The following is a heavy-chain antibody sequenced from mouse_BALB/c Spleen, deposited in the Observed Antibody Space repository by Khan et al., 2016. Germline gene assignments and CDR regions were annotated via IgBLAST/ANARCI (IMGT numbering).Heavy chain of an antibody. Sequence: QVQLKESGPGLVQPSQSLSITCTVSGFSLTSYGVHWVRQSPGKGLEWLGVIWSGGSTDYHAAFISRLSISKDNSKSQVFFKMNSLQANDTSIYYCARNTYGSTYFDYWGQGTTLTVSS. J-gene: IGHJ2*01. D-gene: IGHD1-1*01. V-gene: IGHV2-2*02. CDR2: IWSGGST. CDR3: ARNTYGSTYFDY. CDR1: GFSLTSYG.